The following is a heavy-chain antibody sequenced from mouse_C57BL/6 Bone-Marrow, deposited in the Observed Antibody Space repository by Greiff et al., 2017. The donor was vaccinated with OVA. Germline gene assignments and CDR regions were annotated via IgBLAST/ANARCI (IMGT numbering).Heavy chain of an antibody. CDR3: TKHYYGSSYVWFAY. Sequence: EVQVVESGTVLARPGASVKMSCKTSGYTFTSYWMHWVKQRPGQGLEWIGAIYPGNSDTSYNQKFKGKAKLTAVTSASTAYMELSSLTNEDSAVYYCTKHYYGSSYVWFAYWGQGTLVTVSA. D-gene: IGHD1-1*01. J-gene: IGHJ3*01. CDR2: IYPGNSDT. CDR1: GYTFTSYW. V-gene: IGHV1-5*01.